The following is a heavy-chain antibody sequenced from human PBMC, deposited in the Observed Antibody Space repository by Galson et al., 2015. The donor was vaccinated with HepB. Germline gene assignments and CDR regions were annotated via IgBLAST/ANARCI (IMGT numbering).Heavy chain of an antibody. Sequence: SVKVSCKASGYAFNKYGLSWVRQAPGQGLEWMGWVSGYDGSANYAPKFQGRVTMTTQKSTGTAFMEMRRLRSDDTPVYYCARDSRLELRLNNYFSYGMDVWGQGSAVTVSS. J-gene: IGHJ6*02. CDR1: GYAFNKYG. CDR3: ARDSRLELRLNNYFSYGMDV. D-gene: IGHD1-26*01. CDR2: VSGYDGSA. V-gene: IGHV1-18*01.